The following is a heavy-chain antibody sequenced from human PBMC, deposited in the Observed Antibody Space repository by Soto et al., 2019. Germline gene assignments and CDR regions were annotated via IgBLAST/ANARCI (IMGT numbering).Heavy chain of an antibody. CDR1: GFTFSDYY. J-gene: IGHJ4*02. V-gene: IGHV3-11*05. CDR3: ARDITDYGDYARALDY. D-gene: IGHD4-17*01. CDR2: ISSSSSYT. Sequence: QVQLVESGGGLVKPGGSLRLSCAASGFTFSDYYMSWIRQAPGKGLEWVSYISSSSSYTNYADSVKGRFTISRDNAKNSLYRQMNSLRAEDTAVYYCARDITDYGDYARALDYWGQGTLVTVSS.